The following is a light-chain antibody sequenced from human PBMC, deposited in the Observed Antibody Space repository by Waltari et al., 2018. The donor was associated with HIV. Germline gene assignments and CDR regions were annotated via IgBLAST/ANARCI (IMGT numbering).Light chain of an antibody. J-gene: IGKJ4*01. CDR1: RTVLSNRNY. Sequence: DIVMTQSPDSLALSLGARATVTSTSSRTVLSNRNYLAWYQQKPGQPPKVLIYWASTRAIGVPDRFSGSGSGTEFSLTISRVQADDVAMYYCQQYDTLRSTFGGGTKIEI. CDR3: QQYDTLRST. V-gene: IGKV4-1*01. CDR2: WAS.